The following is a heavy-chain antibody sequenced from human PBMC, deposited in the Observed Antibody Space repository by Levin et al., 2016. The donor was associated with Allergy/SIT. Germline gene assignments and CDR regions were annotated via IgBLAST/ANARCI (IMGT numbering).Heavy chain of an antibody. CDR1: GFTFSDYY. D-gene: IGHD4-17*01. J-gene: IGHJ4*02. Sequence: GESLKISCAASGFTFSDYYMSWIRQAPGKGLEWVSYISSSSSYTNYADSVKGRFTISRDNAKNSLYLQMNSLRAEDTAVYYCARADYGDYAFDYWGQGTLVTVSS. CDR2: ISSSSSYT. CDR3: ARADYGDYAFDY. V-gene: IGHV3-11*03.